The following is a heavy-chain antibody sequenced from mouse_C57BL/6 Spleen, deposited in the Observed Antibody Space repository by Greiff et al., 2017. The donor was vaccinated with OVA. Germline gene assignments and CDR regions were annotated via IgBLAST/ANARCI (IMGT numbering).Heavy chain of an antibody. CDR3: ARGGSSLRYFDV. CDR2: INPNNGGT. CDR1: GYTFTDYY. Sequence: VQLQQSGPELVKPGASVKISCKASGYTFTDYYMNWVKQSHGKSLEWIGDINPNNGGTSYNQKFKGKATLTVDKSSSTAYMELRSLTSEDSAVYYCARGGSSLRYFDVWGTGTTVTVSS. D-gene: IGHD1-1*01. J-gene: IGHJ1*03. V-gene: IGHV1-26*01.